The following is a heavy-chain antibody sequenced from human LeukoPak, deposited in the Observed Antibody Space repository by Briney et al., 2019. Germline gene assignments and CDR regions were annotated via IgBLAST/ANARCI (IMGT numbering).Heavy chain of an antibody. D-gene: IGHD3-10*01. CDR2: ISSGGDSI. CDR3: ASGSYGSGFYYFYYTDV. Sequence: GGSLRLSCAASGITFSDHYMGWIRQAPGKGLEWLSYISSGGDSIYYADSVKGRFTISRDNAKNSVSLQMNSLRAEDTAVYYCASGSYGSGFYYFYYTDVGGKASTVTVSS. J-gene: IGHJ6*03. V-gene: IGHV3-11*04. CDR1: GITFSDHY.